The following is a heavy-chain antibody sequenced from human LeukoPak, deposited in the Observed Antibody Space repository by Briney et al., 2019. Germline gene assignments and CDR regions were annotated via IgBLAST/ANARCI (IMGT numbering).Heavy chain of an antibody. CDR3: ASTYCSSTSCYTAEFDY. V-gene: IGHV3-66*01. D-gene: IGHD2-2*02. J-gene: IGHJ4*01. CDR2: IYSGGAT. Sequence: PGGSLRLSCAASGITVNTNYMSWVRQAPGKGLEWVSIIYSGGATFYADSVKGRFTISRENSKNTLWLQMNSLRAEDTAVYYCASTYCSSTSCYTAEFDYWXXXTLVTVSS. CDR1: GITVNTNY.